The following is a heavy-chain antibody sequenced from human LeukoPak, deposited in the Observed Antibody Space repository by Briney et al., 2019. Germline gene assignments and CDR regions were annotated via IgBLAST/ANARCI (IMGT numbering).Heavy chain of an antibody. J-gene: IGHJ5*02. CDR3: ARLLVTPSWFDP. Sequence: SETLSLTCTVAGGSISSYYWSWIRQPPGKGLEWIGYIYYSGSTNYNPSLKSRVTISVDTSKNQFSLKLSSVTAADTAVYYCARLLVTPSWFDPWGQGTLVTVSS. D-gene: IGHD4-23*01. V-gene: IGHV4-59*08. CDR1: GGSISSYY. CDR2: IYYSGST.